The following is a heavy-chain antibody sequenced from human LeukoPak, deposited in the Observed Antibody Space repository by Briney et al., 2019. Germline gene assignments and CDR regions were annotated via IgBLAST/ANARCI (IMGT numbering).Heavy chain of an antibody. CDR1: GFTFSSYS. D-gene: IGHD6-13*01. CDR2: ISSSSSYI. V-gene: IGHV3-21*01. Sequence: GGSLRLSCAASGFTFSSYSMNWVRQPPGKGLEWVSSISSSSSYIYYADSVKGRFTSSRDNAKNSLYLQMNSLRAEDTAVYYCLIAAAGTGYFQHWGQGTLVTVSS. CDR3: LIAAAGTGYFQH. J-gene: IGHJ1*01.